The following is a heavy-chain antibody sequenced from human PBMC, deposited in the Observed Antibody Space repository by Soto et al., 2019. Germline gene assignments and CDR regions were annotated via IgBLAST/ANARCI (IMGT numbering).Heavy chain of an antibody. J-gene: IGHJ5*02. CDR2: IYYSGST. CDR1: GGSISSGDYY. V-gene: IGHV4-30-4*01. Sequence: SETLSLTCTVSGGSISSGDYYWSWIRQPPGKGLEWIGYIYYSGSTYYNPSLKSRVTISVDTSKNQFSLKLSSVTAADTAVYYCARASYYYDSSGYYDWFDPWGQGTLVTVSS. CDR3: ARASYYYDSSGYYDWFDP. D-gene: IGHD3-22*01.